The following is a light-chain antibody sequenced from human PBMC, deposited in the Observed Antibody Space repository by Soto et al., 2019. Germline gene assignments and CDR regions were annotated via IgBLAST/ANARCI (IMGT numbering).Light chain of an antibody. CDR1: QSVSSF. CDR3: QQRSNWPWT. CDR2: DAS. J-gene: IGKJ1*01. V-gene: IGKV3-11*01. Sequence: EIGLTQSPATLSLSPGERATLSCRASQSVSSFLVWYQQKPGQAPRLLISDASNRATGIPSRFSGSGSGTDFSLTISSLAPEDFAVYYCQQRSNWPWTFGQVTKVEIK.